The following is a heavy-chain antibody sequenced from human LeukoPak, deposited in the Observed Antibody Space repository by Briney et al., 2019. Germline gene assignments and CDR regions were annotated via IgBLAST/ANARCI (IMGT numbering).Heavy chain of an antibody. D-gene: IGHD5-12*01. CDR1: GGSISSYY. J-gene: IGHJ3*02. CDR3: ARRGYSGYLNAFDI. Sequence: SETLSLTCTVSGGSISSYYWSWIRQPPGKGLEWIGYIYYSGSTNYNPSLKSRVTISVDTSKNQFSLKLSSVTAADTAVYYCARRGYSGYLNAFDIWGQGTMVTVSS. CDR2: IYYSGST. V-gene: IGHV4-59*01.